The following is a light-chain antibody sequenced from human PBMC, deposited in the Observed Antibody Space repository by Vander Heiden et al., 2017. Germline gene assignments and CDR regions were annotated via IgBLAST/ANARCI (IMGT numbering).Light chain of an antibody. CDR3: QRGNTGPVPT. J-gene: IGKJ3*01. Sequence: EIVMTQSPATLSVSPGERATLSCRASQSISSNLAWYQQKPGQAPRLLTYGAFTRATGLPARFSPSASRTEFTLTISRRHSDDLAVYHCQRGNTGPVPTFG. V-gene: IGKV3-15*01. CDR1: QSISSN. CDR2: GAF.